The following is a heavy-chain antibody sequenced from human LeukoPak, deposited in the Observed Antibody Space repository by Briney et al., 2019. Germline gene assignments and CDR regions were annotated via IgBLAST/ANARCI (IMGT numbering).Heavy chain of an antibody. CDR2: IYYSGST. CDR3: ARAGYDSSGYSTYYFDY. Sequence: PSETLSLTCTVSGGSISGGGYYWSWIRQHPGKGLEWIGYIYYSGSTYYNPSLKSRVTISIDTSKNQFSLKLSSVTAADTAVYYCARAGYDSSGYSTYYFDYWGQGTLVTVSS. V-gene: IGHV4-31*03. J-gene: IGHJ4*02. CDR1: GGSISGGGYY. D-gene: IGHD3-22*01.